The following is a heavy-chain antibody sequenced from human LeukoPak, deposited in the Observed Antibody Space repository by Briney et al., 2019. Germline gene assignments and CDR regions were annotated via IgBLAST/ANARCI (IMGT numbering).Heavy chain of an antibody. D-gene: IGHD3-9*01. CDR2: IYYSGST. J-gene: IGHJ4*02. CDR3: ARSYDISPIDY. CDR1: GGSISSGDYY. Sequence: SETLSLTCTVSGGSISSGDYYWSWIRQPPGKDREWIGYIYYSGSTYYNPSLKSRVTISVDTSKNQFSLKLSSVTAADTAVYYCARSYDISPIDYWGQGTLVTVSS. V-gene: IGHV4-30-4*08.